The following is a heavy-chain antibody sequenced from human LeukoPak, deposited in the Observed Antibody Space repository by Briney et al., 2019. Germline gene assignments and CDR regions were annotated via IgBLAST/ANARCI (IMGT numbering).Heavy chain of an antibody. CDR2: IYSGGST. CDR1: GFTVSSNY. D-gene: IGHD2-15*01. CDR3: AREPARKYCSGGSCYPY. Sequence: GGSLRLSCAASGFTVSSNYMSWVRQAPGKGLEWVSVIYSGGSTYYADSVKGRFTISRDNSKNTLYLQMNSLRAEDTAVYYCAREPARKYCSGGSCYPYWGQGTLVTVSS. V-gene: IGHV3-53*01. J-gene: IGHJ4*02.